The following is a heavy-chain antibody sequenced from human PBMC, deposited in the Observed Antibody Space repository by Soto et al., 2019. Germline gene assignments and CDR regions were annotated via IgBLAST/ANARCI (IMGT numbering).Heavy chain of an antibody. D-gene: IGHD3-22*01. CDR2: ISAYNGNT. Sequence: ASVKVSCKASGYTFTSYGISWVRQAPGQGLEWMGWISAYNGNTNYAQKLQGRVTMTTGTSTSTAYMELRSLRSDDTAVYYCARVVGYYDSSGKLDYWGQGTLVNVSS. V-gene: IGHV1-18*01. CDR3: ARVVGYYDSSGKLDY. J-gene: IGHJ4*02. CDR1: GYTFTSYG.